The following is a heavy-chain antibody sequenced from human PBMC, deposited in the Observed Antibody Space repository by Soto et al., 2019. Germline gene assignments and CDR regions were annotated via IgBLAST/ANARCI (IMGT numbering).Heavy chain of an antibody. V-gene: IGHV4-61*01. CDR1: GGSVSIGSHY. CDR2: IYHSGST. J-gene: IGHJ3*02. Sequence: SETLSLTCTVSGGSVSIGSHYWSWIRQPPGKGLEWIAYIYHSGSTNYNPSLKSRVTISVDLSKNQFSLRLDSVTAAETAVYYCERHRSDELNSYDAFDIWGQGTMVTVSS. CDR3: ERHRSDELNSYDAFDI. D-gene: IGHD1-7*01.